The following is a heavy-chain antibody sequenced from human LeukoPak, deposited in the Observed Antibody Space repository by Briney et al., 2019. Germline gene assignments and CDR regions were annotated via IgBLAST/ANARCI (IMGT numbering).Heavy chain of an antibody. CDR2: ISSRSTYR. CDR3: ARLGPGRDVSNSFGL. Sequence: GGSLSLSCEASGFSFSMYDMTWVRQAPGKGLEYVSSISSRSTYRFSADSVRGRFTISRDDAKNLLFLHMNSLRGDDTAVYYCARLGPGRDVSNSFGLWGQGTLVTVSS. D-gene: IGHD5-24*01. CDR1: GFSFSMYD. J-gene: IGHJ4*02. V-gene: IGHV3-21*06.